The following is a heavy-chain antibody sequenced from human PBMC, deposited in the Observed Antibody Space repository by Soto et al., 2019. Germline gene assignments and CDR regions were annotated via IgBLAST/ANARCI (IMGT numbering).Heavy chain of an antibody. D-gene: IGHD3-10*01. V-gene: IGHV3-30-3*01. CDR3: ARALLWFGELIIGYYGMDV. Sequence: QVQLVESGGGVVQPGRSLRLSCAASGFTFSSYAMHWVRQAPGKGLEWVAVISYDGSNKYYADSVKGRFTISRDNSKNTLYLEMNSLRAEDRAVYYCARALLWFGELIIGYYGMDVWGQGTTVTVCS. J-gene: IGHJ6*02. CDR1: GFTFSSYA. CDR2: ISYDGSNK.